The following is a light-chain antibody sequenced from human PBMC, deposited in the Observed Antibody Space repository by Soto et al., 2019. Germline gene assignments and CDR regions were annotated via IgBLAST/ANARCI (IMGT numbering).Light chain of an antibody. J-gene: IGKJ5*01. CDR1: QDISNY. V-gene: IGKV1-33*01. CDR2: DAS. CDR3: QQYDNLPIT. Sequence: DIQMTQSPSSLSASVGDRVTITCLASQDISNYLNWYQQKPGKAPKLLIYDASNLETGVPSRFSGSGSGTDFTFTISSLQPEDIATYYCQQYDNLPITFGQGTRRDIK.